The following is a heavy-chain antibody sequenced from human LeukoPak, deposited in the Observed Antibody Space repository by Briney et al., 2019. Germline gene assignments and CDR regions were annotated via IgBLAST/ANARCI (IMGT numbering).Heavy chain of an antibody. Sequence: GGSLRLSCAGSGFTFNNYAMSWVRQAPGKGLEWVSAISGGGGTTYYADSVKGRFTISRDNSKDTLYLQMSGLRAEDTAVYFCAKDSPWYDSSTYYYFDYWGQGTLVTVFS. CDR3: AKDSPWYDSSTYYYFDY. CDR2: ISGGGGTT. D-gene: IGHD3-22*01. CDR1: GFTFNNYA. V-gene: IGHV3-23*01. J-gene: IGHJ4*02.